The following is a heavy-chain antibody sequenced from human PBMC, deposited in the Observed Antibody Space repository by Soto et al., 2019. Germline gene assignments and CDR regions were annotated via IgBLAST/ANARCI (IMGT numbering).Heavy chain of an antibody. D-gene: IGHD6-19*01. J-gene: IGHJ4*02. CDR3: ARVPVAGTIDY. Sequence: SETLSLTCAVYGGSFSGYYWSWIRQPPGKGLEWIGEINHSGSTNYNPSLKSRVTISVDTSKNQFSLKLSSVTAADTAVYYCARVPVAGTIDYWGQGTLVTVSS. CDR1: GGSFSGYY. CDR2: INHSGST. V-gene: IGHV4-34*01.